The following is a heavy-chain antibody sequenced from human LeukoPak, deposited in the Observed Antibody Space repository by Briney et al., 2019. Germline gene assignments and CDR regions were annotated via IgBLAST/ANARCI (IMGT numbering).Heavy chain of an antibody. CDR3: AKAGVRYFDSSGLYAFDF. Sequence: PSETLSLTCAVSGGSISSTSYYWAWIRHPPGKGLEWIGTINYSGSTYHNPSLKSRVTMSVDTSRNQFSLKLSSVDAADTAVYYCAKAGVRYFDSSGLYAFDFWGQGTTVTVSS. CDR1: GGSISSTSYY. CDR2: INYSGST. V-gene: IGHV4-39*01. D-gene: IGHD3-22*01. J-gene: IGHJ3*01.